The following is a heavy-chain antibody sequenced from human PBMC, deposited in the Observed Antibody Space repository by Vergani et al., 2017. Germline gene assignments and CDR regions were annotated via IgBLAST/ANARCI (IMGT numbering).Heavy chain of an antibody. CDR1: GFTFSSHG. Sequence: QVHLVESEGGVVQPGRSLTLSCVASGFTFSSHGMHWVRQAPGKGLEWVAVIWYDGSNKYYGDSVKGRFTISRDNSKNTLYLQMNSLRVEDTAVYYCAGWGNAKRLESGGQGTLLTVSS. V-gene: IGHV3-33*01. D-gene: IGHD1-26*01. CDR2: IWYDGSNK. CDR3: AGWGNAKRLES. J-gene: IGHJ5*01.